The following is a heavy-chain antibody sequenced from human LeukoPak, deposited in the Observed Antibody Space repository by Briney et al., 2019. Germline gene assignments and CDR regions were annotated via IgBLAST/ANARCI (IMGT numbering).Heavy chain of an antibody. CDR3: ARVGYDILTGYYKLNAFDI. J-gene: IGHJ3*02. D-gene: IGHD3-9*01. Sequence: SETPSLTCTVSGGSISSNYWSWIRQPPGKGLEWIGYIYYSGNTDYSPSLKSRVTISVDTSKKQFSLKLRSVTAADTAVYYCARVGYDILTGYYKLNAFDIWGQGTMVTVSS. CDR1: GGSISSNY. CDR2: IYYSGNT. V-gene: IGHV4-59*01.